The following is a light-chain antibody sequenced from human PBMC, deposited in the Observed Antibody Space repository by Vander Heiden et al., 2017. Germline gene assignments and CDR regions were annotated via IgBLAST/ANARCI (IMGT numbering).Light chain of an antibody. Sequence: DIQMTQSPSSLSASVGDRVTIPCRASQSITTYLNWYQHKPGKAPKLLIYAASILQSGVPSRFNGSGFGTDFTLTISSLQPEDFATYYCQQGSTSPFTFGPGTKVDMK. V-gene: IGKV1-39*01. CDR3: QQGSTSPFT. CDR1: QSITTY. CDR2: AAS. J-gene: IGKJ3*01.